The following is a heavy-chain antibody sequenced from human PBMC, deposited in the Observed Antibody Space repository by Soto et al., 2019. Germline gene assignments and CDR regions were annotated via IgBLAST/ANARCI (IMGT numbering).Heavy chain of an antibody. CDR1: GFTFSSYA. J-gene: IGHJ4*02. D-gene: IGHD2-2*02. V-gene: IGHV3-30-3*01. CDR3: ASSPPFCSSTSCYIHY. Sequence: LRLSCAASGFTFSSYAMHWVRQAPGKGLEWVAVISYDGSNKYYADSVKGRFTISRDNSKNTLYLQMNSLRAEDTAVYYCASSPPFCSSTSCYIHYWGQGTLVTVSS. CDR2: ISYDGSNK.